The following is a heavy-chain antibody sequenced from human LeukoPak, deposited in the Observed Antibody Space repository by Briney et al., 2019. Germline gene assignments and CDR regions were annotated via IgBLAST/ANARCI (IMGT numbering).Heavy chain of an antibody. D-gene: IGHD3-22*01. Sequence: EASVRVSCKASGYTFTVYYIHWVRQAPGQGLEWMGWIDANSGDTYYAQKFEARVTMTRDTSISTAYMELSSLRPDDTAVYYCANPGHSSGSFDYWGQGTLVTVSS. CDR2: IDANSGDT. J-gene: IGHJ4*02. V-gene: IGHV1-2*02. CDR1: GYTFTVYY. CDR3: ANPGHSSGSFDY.